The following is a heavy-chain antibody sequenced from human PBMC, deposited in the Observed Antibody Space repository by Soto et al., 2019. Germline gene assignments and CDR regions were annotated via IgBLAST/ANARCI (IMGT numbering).Heavy chain of an antibody. CDR3: ARGKDDDSSGYYFHTRTYYYYYGMDV. V-gene: IGHV4-59*01. J-gene: IGHJ6*02. CDR2: IYYSGST. Sequence: SETLSLTCTVSGGSISSYYWSWIRQPPGKGLEWIGYIYYSGSTNYNPSLKSRVTISVDTSKNQFSLKLSSVTAADTAVYYCARGKDDDSSGYYFHTRTYYYYYGMDVWGQGTTVTVSS. CDR1: GGSISSYY. D-gene: IGHD3-22*01.